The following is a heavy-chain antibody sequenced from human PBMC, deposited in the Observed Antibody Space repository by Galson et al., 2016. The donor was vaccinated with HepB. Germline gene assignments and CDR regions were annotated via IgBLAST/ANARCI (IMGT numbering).Heavy chain of an antibody. J-gene: IGHJ4*02. CDR2: IHYHGGST. CDR3: VRVGSGYDY. D-gene: IGHD3-22*01. CDR1: GFIISDYS. V-gene: IGHV3-64*02. Sequence: SLRLSCAASGFIISDYSMHWVRQAPGKGLEYVSAIHYHGGSTFYADSVKGRFTISRDNSKNTLYLHVGSLRPEDRAVYYYVRVGSGYDYWGQGALVTVSS.